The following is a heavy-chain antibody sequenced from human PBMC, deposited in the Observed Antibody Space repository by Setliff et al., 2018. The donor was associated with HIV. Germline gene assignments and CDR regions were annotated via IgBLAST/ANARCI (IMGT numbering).Heavy chain of an antibody. D-gene: IGHD6-25*01. Sequence: SETLSLTCAVSGGSISSHYWSWIRLPPGKGLEWIGTIYYNGNTNYNPSLKSRVAISVDTSKNQVVLTMTNMDPVDSGTYFCARTRPPSGLASAYFFDSWGQGTLVTVSS. CDR1: GGSISSHY. V-gene: IGHV4-59*08. CDR2: IYYNGNT. CDR3: ARTRPPSGLASAYFFDS. J-gene: IGHJ4*02.